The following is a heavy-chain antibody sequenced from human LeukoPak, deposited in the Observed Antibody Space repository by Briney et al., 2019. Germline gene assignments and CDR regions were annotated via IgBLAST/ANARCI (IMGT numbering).Heavy chain of an antibody. Sequence: SETLSLTCAVYGGSFSGYYWSWIRQPPGKGLEWIGEINHSGSTNYNPSLKSRVTISVDTSKNQFSLKLSSVTAAGTAVYYCARGVSYYYDSSGYPLDYWGQGTLVTVSS. CDR2: INHSGST. D-gene: IGHD3-22*01. CDR1: GGSFSGYY. CDR3: ARGVSYYYDSSGYPLDY. V-gene: IGHV4-34*01. J-gene: IGHJ4*02.